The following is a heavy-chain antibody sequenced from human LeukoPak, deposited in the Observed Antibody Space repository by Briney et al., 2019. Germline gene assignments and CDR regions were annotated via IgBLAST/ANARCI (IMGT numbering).Heavy chain of an antibody. CDR1: GYTFTGYY. Sequence: ASVKVSCKASGYTFTGYYMHWVRQAPGQGLEWMGWINPNSGGTNYAQKFQGRVTMTRDTSISTACMELSRLRSDDTAVYYCARAYSVATILLDYWGQGTLVTVSS. CDR2: INPNSGGT. V-gene: IGHV1-2*02. J-gene: IGHJ4*02. CDR3: ARAYSVATILLDY. D-gene: IGHD5-24*01.